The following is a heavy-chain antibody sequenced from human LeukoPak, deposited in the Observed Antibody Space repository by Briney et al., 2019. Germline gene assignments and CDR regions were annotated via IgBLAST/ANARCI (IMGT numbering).Heavy chain of an antibody. Sequence: ASVKVSCKTSGYTFTANYIQWVRQAPGQGLEWMGWINPNSGGTRYAQKFQGRVTMTRDTSISTAYMELRSLRSDDTAVYYCARGYYGSGSPDNWGQGTLVTVSS. CDR1: GYTFTANY. J-gene: IGHJ4*02. D-gene: IGHD3-10*01. V-gene: IGHV1-2*02. CDR2: INPNSGGT. CDR3: ARGYYGSGSPDN.